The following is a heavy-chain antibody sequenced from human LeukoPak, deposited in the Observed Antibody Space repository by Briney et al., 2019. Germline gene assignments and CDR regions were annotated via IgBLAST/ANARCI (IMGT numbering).Heavy chain of an antibody. Sequence: EASVKVSCKASGGTFSSYTISWVRQAPGQGLEWMGRIIPILGIANYAQKFQGRVTITADKSTSTAYMELSSLRSEDTAVYYCARLYCSGGSRYSGPYYYGMDVWGQGTTVTVSS. D-gene: IGHD2-15*01. CDR2: IIPILGIA. CDR3: ARLYCSGGSRYSGPYYYGMDV. CDR1: GGTFSSYT. J-gene: IGHJ6*02. V-gene: IGHV1-69*02.